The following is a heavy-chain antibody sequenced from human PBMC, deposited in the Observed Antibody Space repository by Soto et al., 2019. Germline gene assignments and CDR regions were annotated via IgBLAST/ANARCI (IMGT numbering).Heavy chain of an antibody. CDR3: GKDEYYYSRSGYYIFDS. Sequence: ASVKVSCKAIGYSFTSHYMHWVRQAPGQGLEWMGTIYPGGVNIAYAQKFQGRVTMTKDTSTSTVYMELTSLTSEDTAVYYCGKDEYYYSRSGYYIFDSWGQGTLVTVSS. V-gene: IGHV1-46*01. D-gene: IGHD3-22*01. CDR1: GYSFTSHY. J-gene: IGHJ4*02. CDR2: IYPGGVNI.